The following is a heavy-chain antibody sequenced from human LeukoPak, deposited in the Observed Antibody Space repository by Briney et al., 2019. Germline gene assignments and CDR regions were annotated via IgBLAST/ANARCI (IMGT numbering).Heavy chain of an antibody. CDR1: GFTFSSYW. D-gene: IGHD2-2*01. CDR2: IKQDGSEK. Sequence: GGSLRLSCAASGFTFSSYWMSWVRQAPGKGLEWVANIKQDGSEKHFGDSVKGRFTISRDNAKKSLYLQMNSLRAEDTAVYYCARDLNIVVVPAHAMDVWGQETTVTVSS. CDR3: ARDLNIVVVPAHAMDV. J-gene: IGHJ6*02. V-gene: IGHV3-7*01.